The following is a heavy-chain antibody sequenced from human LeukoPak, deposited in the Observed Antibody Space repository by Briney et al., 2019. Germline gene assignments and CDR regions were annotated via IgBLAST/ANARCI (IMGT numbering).Heavy chain of an antibody. CDR1: GFTFSSYA. Sequence: PGGSLRLSCAASGFTFSSYAMHWVRQAPGKGLEWVSYISSSSSAIYYADSVKGRFTISRDNSKNTLYLQMNSLRAEDTAVYYCARDSSSWYYDYWGQGTLVTVSS. J-gene: IGHJ4*02. CDR3: ARDSSSWYYDY. CDR2: ISSSSSAI. D-gene: IGHD6-13*01. V-gene: IGHV3-48*01.